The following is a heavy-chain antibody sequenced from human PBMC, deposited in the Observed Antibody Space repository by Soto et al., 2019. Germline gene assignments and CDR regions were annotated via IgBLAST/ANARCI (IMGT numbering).Heavy chain of an antibody. CDR3: ARDSLGARGAFDI. CDR1: GGTFSSYA. D-gene: IGHD2-15*01. CDR2: IIPIFGTA. V-gene: IGHV1-69*13. J-gene: IGHJ3*02. Sequence: SGKVSCKASGGTFSSYAISWVRQAPGQGLEWMGGIIPIFGTANYAQKFQGRVTITADESTSTAYMELSSLRSEDTAVYYCARDSLGARGAFDIWGQGTMVTVSS.